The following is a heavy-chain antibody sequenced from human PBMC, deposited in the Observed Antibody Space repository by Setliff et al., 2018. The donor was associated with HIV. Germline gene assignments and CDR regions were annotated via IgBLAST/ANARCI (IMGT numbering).Heavy chain of an antibody. Sequence: LRLSCAASGFTVSSNYLSWVRQAPGKGLEWVSAIYSGGSTYYADSVKGRFTISRDNSKNTLYLQMNSLRAEDTAVYYCARVGGGYCSGGGCYSLGYYYYYMDVWGKGTTVTVSS. CDR3: ARVGGGYCSGGGCYSLGYYYYYMDV. D-gene: IGHD2-15*01. CDR1: GFTVSSNY. CDR2: IYSGGST. V-gene: IGHV3-53*01. J-gene: IGHJ6*03.